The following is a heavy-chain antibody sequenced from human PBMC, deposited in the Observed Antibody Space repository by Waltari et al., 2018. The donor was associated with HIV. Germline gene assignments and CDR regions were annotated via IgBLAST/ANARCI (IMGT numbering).Heavy chain of an antibody. CDR2: FPPFLGTT. CDR3: AASPERPGFEAPLFFFDY. V-gene: IGHV1-69*13. J-gene: IGHJ4*02. CDR1: RDVFTNFS. D-gene: IGHD5-12*01. Sequence: VQLVQSGAEMKKPGSSVRVSCKCSRDVFTNFSFNWLRQAPGQRPEWMAGFPPFLGTTDYARKFRGRVTLSAEKSASTIYMDLRSLSSGDTAVDYCAASPERPGFEAPLFFFDYWGQGTLITVSS.